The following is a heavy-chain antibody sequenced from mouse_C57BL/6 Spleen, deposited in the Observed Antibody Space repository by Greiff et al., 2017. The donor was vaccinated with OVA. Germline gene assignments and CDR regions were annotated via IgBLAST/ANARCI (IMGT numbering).Heavy chain of an antibody. CDR3: ARSADGNYWYFDV. CDR2: INPNNGGT. CDR1: GYTFTDYN. D-gene: IGHD2-1*01. V-gene: IGHV1-18*01. Sequence: VHVKQSGPELVKPGASVKIPCKASGYTFTDYNMDWVKQSHGKSLEWIGDINPNNGGTIYNQKFKGKATLTVDKSSSTAYMELRSLTSEDTAVYYCARSADGNYWYFDVWGTGTTVTVSS. J-gene: IGHJ1*03.